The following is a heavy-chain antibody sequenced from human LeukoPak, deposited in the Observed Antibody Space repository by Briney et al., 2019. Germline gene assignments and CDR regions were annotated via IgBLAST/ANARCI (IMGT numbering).Heavy chain of an antibody. CDR1: GYTFTGYY. V-gene: IGHV1-18*04. CDR3: ARDPPGVRYGRPIFDF. J-gene: IGHJ4*02. Sequence: ASVKVSCKASGYTFTGYYMHWVRQAPGQGLEWMGWISAYNGNTNYARKLQGRVTMTTDTSTSTAYMELRSLRSDDTAVYYCARDPPGVRYGRPIFDFWGQGTLVTVSS. CDR2: ISAYNGNT. D-gene: IGHD2-8*01.